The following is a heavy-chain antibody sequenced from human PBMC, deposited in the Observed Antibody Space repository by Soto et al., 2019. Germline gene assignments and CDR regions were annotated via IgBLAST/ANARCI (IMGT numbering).Heavy chain of an antibody. D-gene: IGHD6-13*01. CDR3: TRDLPEQPHVF. Sequence: EVQLVESGGGLVQPGGSLRLSCAASGFTFSDYWMHWVRQAPGKGLVWVSLINSDGSSTTYADSVKGRFTISRDNAKNTLFLKMNSLRAEDTAVYYCTRDLPEQPHVFWGQGTLVTVSS. CDR1: GFTFSDYW. V-gene: IGHV3-74*03. J-gene: IGHJ4*02. CDR2: INSDGSST.